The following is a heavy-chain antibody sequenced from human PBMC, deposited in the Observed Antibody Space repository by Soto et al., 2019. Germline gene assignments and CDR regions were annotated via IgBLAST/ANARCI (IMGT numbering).Heavy chain of an antibody. J-gene: IGHJ6*02. V-gene: IGHV1-18*01. CDR1: GYTFTSYG. CDR3: ARDANITPYGSGSYYNYYYYYGMDV. CDR2: ISAYNGNT. Sequence: ASVKVSCKASGYTFTSYGISWVRQAPGQGLEWMGWISAYNGNTNYAQKLQGRVTMTTDTSTSTAYMELRSLRSDDTAVYYCARDANITPYGSGSYYNYYYYYGMDVWGQGTTVTVSS. D-gene: IGHD3-10*01.